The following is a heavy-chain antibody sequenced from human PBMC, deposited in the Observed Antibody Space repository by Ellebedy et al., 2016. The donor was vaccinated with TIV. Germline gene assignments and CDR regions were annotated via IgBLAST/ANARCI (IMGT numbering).Heavy chain of an antibody. CDR1: GFTFSSYS. D-gene: IGHD2-2*01. V-gene: IGHV3-21*01. CDR3: ARVCCSSTSHYYYYMDV. Sequence: GESLKISCAASGFTFSSYSMNWVRQAPGKGLEWVSSISSSSSYIYYADSVKGRFTISRDNAKNSLYLQMNSLRAEDTAVYYCARVCCSSTSHYYYYMDVWGKGTTVTVSS. J-gene: IGHJ6*03. CDR2: ISSSSSYI.